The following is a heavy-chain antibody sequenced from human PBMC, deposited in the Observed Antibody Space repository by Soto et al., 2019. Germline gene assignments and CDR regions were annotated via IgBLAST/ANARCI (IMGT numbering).Heavy chain of an antibody. CDR2: ISGGGTST. CDR1: GITFDSYA. V-gene: IGHV3-23*01. J-gene: IGHJ6*02. D-gene: IGHD2-2*01. CDR3: AKERFLYDFAIVPAATLIGMAV. Sequence: XGSLIVSWVSSGITFDSYAMNLILQAPGKGLEWVSVISGGGTSTYYADSVKGRFTVSRDNSKNTMYLQMNRLSAEDTGVYYCAKERFLYDFAIVPAATLIGMAVCGQRTTVTVSS.